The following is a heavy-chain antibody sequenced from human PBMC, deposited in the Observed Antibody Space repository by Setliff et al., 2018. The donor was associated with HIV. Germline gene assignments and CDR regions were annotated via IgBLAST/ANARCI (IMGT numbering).Heavy chain of an antibody. CDR2: INIDDTT. Sequence: TGGSLRLSCVASAFTVSGKWMGWVRQAPGKGLEWVSVINIDDTTYYGDSVKGRFSISRDNSKNTLNLQMNSLSAEDTALYYCSTSSRGWGPDGFDIWGQGAMVTVSS. D-gene: IGHD2-2*01. V-gene: IGHV3-53*05. J-gene: IGHJ3*02. CDR3: STSSRGWGPDGFDI. CDR1: AFTVSGKW.